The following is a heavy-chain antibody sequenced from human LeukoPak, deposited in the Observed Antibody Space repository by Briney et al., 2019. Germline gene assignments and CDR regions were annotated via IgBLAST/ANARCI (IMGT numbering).Heavy chain of an antibody. CDR3: VKEARTVTSAFDI. V-gene: IGHV3-23*01. D-gene: IGHD4-17*01. J-gene: IGHJ3*02. CDR2: ISGSGGST. Sequence: PGGSLRLSCAASGFTFSSYAMSWVRQAPAKGLEWVSAISGSGGSTYYADSVKGRFTISRDNSKNTLYIQMSSLRVEDTAVYYCVKEARTVTSAFDIWGQGTMVTVSS. CDR1: GFTFSSYA.